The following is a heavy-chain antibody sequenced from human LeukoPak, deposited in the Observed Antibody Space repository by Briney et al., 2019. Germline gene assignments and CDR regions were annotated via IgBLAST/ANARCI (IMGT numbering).Heavy chain of an antibody. V-gene: IGHV4-30-4*01. CDR1: GGSLSSGDHY. D-gene: IGHD2-15*01. J-gene: IGHJ2*01. Sequence: SETLSLSCTVSGGSLSSGDHYWSWIRQPPGKGLEWIGYIYYSGSTYYNPSLKSRVTISVDTSKNQFSLKLSSVTAADTAVYYCARGSLVVAAGNWYFDLWGRGTLVTVSP. CDR3: ARGSLVVAAGNWYFDL. CDR2: IYYSGST.